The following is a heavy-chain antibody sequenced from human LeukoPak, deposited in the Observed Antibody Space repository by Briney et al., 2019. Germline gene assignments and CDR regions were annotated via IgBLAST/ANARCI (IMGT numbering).Heavy chain of an antibody. J-gene: IGHJ6*03. CDR2: IRYDGSNE. CDR3: AKVMPPGRIRFYSYYMDV. CDR1: GFSFSGYG. V-gene: IGHV3-30*02. Sequence: GGSLRLSCAASGFSFSGYGMHWVRQAPGKGLEWVAFIRYDGSNEYYADSVKGRFTISRDKSKNTLSLQMNGLRVEDTAVYYCAKVMPPGRIRFYSYYMDVWGKGTTVNVS. D-gene: IGHD2-15*01.